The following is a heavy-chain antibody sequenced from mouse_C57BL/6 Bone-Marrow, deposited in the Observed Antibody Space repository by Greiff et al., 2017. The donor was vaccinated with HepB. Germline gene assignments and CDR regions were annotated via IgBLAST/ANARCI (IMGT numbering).Heavy chain of an antibody. CDR2: IDPENGDT. CDR1: GFNIKDDY. J-gene: IGHJ3*01. CDR3: TKKSEEGFAY. V-gene: IGHV14-4*01. Sequence: VQLQQSGAELVRPGASVKLSCTASGFNIKDDYMHWVKQRPEQGLEWIGWIDPENGDTEYASKFQGKATITADTSSNTAYLQLSSLTSEDTAVYYCTKKSEEGFAYWGQGTLVTVPA. D-gene: IGHD1-3*01.